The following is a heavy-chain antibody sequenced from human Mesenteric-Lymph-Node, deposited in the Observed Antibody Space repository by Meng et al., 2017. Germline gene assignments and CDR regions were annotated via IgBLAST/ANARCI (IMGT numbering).Heavy chain of an antibody. CDR1: GFTFSSYD. V-gene: IGHV3-13*01. J-gene: IGHJ6*02. D-gene: IGHD6-13*01. Sequence: GESLKISYAASGFTFSSYDMHWVRQATGKGLEWVSAIGTAGDTYYPGSVKGRFTISRDNSKNTLYLQMNSLRAEDTAVYYCARIPIAAAGTWDYYYGMDVWGQGTTVTVSS. CDR3: ARIPIAAAGTWDYYYGMDV. CDR2: IGTAGDT.